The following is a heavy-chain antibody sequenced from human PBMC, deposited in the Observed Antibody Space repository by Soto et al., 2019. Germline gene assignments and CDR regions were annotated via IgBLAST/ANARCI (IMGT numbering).Heavy chain of an antibody. CDR2: ARNKVNVYTT. J-gene: IGHJ5*02. D-gene: IGHD1-26*01. CDR3: ARLMGTSFDP. CDR1: GINFSAHY. V-gene: IGHV3-72*01. Sequence: GVFLRLSCTASGINFSAHYIDWVRPPPGKGLGWVGRARNKVNVYTTSYAASVKGRFTISRDDSKNSLYLQMNRLKPEDTALYFCARLMGTSFDPLGKGTLVTLSS.